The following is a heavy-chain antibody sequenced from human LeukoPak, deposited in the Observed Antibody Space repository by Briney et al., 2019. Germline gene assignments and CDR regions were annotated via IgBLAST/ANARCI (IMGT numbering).Heavy chain of an antibody. J-gene: IGHJ3*02. CDR3: ARDEWGDAFYI. CDR2: MSSSSSYI. CDR1: GFTFRRYS. V-gene: IGHV3-21*01. D-gene: IGHD1-26*01. Sequence: GXSLRLSCAASGFTFRRYSMNWVRQAPGKGGEWVSSMSSSSSYIHSADSVRGRFTISRDKAKNSLFLQMNSLRAEDTAVYYCARDEWGDAFYIWGQGTMVTV.